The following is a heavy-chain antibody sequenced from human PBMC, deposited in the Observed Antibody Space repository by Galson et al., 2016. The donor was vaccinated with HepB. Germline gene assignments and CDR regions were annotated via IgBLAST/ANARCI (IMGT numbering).Heavy chain of an antibody. Sequence: SLRLSCAASGLTFSSFPIHWVRQAPGKGLVWVSRIYTDGSVTSYADSVKGRLTISRDNAKHTVYRQMTSLRGEDTAVYYCARGSSHGLDVWGQGTTVTVSS. V-gene: IGHV3-74*01. CDR3: ARGSSHGLDV. CDR1: GLTFSSFP. J-gene: IGHJ6*02. CDR2: IYTDGSVT. D-gene: IGHD6-6*01.